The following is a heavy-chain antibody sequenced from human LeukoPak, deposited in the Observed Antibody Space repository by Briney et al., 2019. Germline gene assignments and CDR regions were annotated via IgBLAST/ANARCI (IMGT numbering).Heavy chain of an antibody. CDR3: AKVRNFYYDSSGYYGY. CDR2: ISGSGGST. J-gene: IGHJ4*02. CDR1: GFTFSSYA. Sequence: GGSLRLSCAASGFTFSSYAMSWVRQAPGKGVEWVSAISGSGGSTYYADSVKGRFTISRDNSKNTLYLQMNSLRAEDTAVYYCAKVRNFYYDSSGYYGYWGQGTLVTVSS. D-gene: IGHD3-22*01. V-gene: IGHV3-23*01.